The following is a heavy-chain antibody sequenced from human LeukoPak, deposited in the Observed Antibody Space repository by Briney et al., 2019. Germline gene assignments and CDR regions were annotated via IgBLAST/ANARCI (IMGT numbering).Heavy chain of an antibody. CDR1: GYTFTSYY. J-gene: IGHJ4*02. CDR2: INPSGGST. V-gene: IGHV1-46*01. D-gene: IGHD6-19*01. Sequence: ASLKVSCKASGYTFTSYYMHWVRQAPAQGLEWMGIINPSGGSTSYAQKFQGRVTMTRDMSTSTVYMELSSLRSEDTAVYYCARQAIIAVEGYFDYWGQGTLVTVSS. CDR3: ARQAIIAVEGYFDY.